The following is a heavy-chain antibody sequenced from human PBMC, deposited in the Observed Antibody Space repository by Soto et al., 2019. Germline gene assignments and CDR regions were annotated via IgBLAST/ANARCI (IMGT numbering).Heavy chain of an antibody. Sequence: SETLSLTCAVYGGSFSGYYWSWIRQPPGKGLEWIGEINHSGSTSYNPSLKSRVTISVDTSKNQFSLKLSSVTAADTAVYYCARGPKKTGILWFGRVLDPWGQGTLVTVSS. V-gene: IGHV4-34*01. J-gene: IGHJ5*02. CDR3: ARGPKKTGILWFGRVLDP. CDR2: INHSGST. D-gene: IGHD3-10*01. CDR1: GGSFSGYY.